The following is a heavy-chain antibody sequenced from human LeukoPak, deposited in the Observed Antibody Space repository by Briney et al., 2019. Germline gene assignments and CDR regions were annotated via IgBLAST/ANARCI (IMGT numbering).Heavy chain of an antibody. V-gene: IGHV3-30*18. Sequence: GGSLRLSCAASGFTFSSYGMHWVRQAPGKGLEWVAVISYDGSNKYYADSVKGRFTISRDNSKNTLYLQMNSLRAEDTAVYYCANTIVGASVSWGQGTLVTVSS. J-gene: IGHJ4*02. D-gene: IGHD1-26*01. CDR2: ISYDGSNK. CDR3: ANTIVGASVS. CDR1: GFTFSSYG.